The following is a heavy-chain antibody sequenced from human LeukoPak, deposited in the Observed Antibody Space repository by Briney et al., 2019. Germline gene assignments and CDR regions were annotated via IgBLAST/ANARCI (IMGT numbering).Heavy chain of an antibody. Sequence: SETLSLTCTVSGYSISSAYYWGWIRQSPGKGLEWIGSLHYSGSTSYNPSLKSRVTISVDSSKNQFSLRLSSVTAEDTAVYYCARGFWSRYYDYWGQGTLVTVSS. D-gene: IGHD2-8*02. V-gene: IGHV4-38-2*02. CDR2: LHYSGST. CDR3: ARGFWSRYYDY. J-gene: IGHJ4*02. CDR1: GYSISSAYY.